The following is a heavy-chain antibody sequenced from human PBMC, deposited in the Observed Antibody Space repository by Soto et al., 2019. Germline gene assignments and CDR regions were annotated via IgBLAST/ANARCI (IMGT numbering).Heavy chain of an antibody. CDR3: ARDMKFENDGRYYYYGMDV. CDR2: IYYTGTT. V-gene: IGHV4-31*03. J-gene: IGHJ6*02. D-gene: IGHD1-1*01. CDR1: GGSISSGPNY. Sequence: QVQLQESGPGLVKPSQTLSLTCTVSGGSISSGPNYWSWIRQHPGKGLEWIGYIYYTGTTYYSPSLTSRVIMSLDTFKNQFSLKLSSVTAADTAVYYCARDMKFENDGRYYYYGMDVWGPGTTVTVSS.